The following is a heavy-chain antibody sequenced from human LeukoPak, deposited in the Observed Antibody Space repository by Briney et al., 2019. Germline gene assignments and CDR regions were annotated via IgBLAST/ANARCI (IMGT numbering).Heavy chain of an antibody. D-gene: IGHD2-2*01. CDR1: GFTFSSYW. J-gene: IGHJ4*02. CDR3: ARVKRYCSSTSCSNLDY. CDR2: INSDGSST. Sequence: GGSLRLSCAASGFTFSSYWMHWVRQAPGKGLVWVSRINSDGSSTSYADSVKGRFAISRDNAKNTLYLQMNSLRAEDTAVYYCARVKRYCSSTSCSNLDYWGQGTLVTVSS. V-gene: IGHV3-74*01.